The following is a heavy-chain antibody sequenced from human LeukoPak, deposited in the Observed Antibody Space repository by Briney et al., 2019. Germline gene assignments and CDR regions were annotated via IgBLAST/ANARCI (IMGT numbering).Heavy chain of an antibody. CDR2: VYHSGST. CDR3: ARVGPRSSWHYYYMDV. J-gene: IGHJ6*03. Sequence: PSETLSLTCTVSGGSISSGGYYWSWIRQPPGKGREWIGYVYHSGSTYYNPSLKSRVTISVDRSKNHFSLKLSSVTAADTAVYYCARVGPRSSWHYYYMDVWGKGTTVTVSS. V-gene: IGHV4-30-2*01. CDR1: GGSISSGGYY. D-gene: IGHD6-13*01.